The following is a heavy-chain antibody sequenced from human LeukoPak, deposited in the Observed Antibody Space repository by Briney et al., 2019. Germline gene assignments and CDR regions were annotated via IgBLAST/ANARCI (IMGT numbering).Heavy chain of an antibody. CDR3: AKKYSTGLDP. CDR2: ISGSGSNT. J-gene: IGHJ5*02. Sequence: GRSLRLSCAASGFTFSSYAMSWVRQAPGKGLEWVSDISGSGSNTYYADSVKGRFTISRGNSKNTLYLQMNSLRVEDTAVYYCAKKYSTGLDPWGQGTLVTVSS. V-gene: IGHV3-23*01. CDR1: GFTFSSYA. D-gene: IGHD1-26*01.